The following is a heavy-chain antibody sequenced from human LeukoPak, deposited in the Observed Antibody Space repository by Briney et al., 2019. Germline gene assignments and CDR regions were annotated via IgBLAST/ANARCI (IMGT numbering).Heavy chain of an antibody. CDR3: ARLVRDSSSWYRDNWFDP. CDR2: IYYSGST. D-gene: IGHD6-13*01. J-gene: IGHJ5*02. Sequence: PSETLSLTRTVSGGSISSGGYYWSWIRQHPGKGLEWIGYIYYSGSTYYNPSLKSRVTISVDTSKNQFSLKLSSVTAADTAVYYCARLVRDSSSWYRDNWFDPWGQGTLVTVSS. V-gene: IGHV4-31*03. CDR1: GGSISSGGYY.